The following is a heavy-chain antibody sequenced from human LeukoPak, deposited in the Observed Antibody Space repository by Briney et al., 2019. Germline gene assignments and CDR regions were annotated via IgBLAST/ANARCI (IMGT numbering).Heavy chain of an antibody. Sequence: SETLSLTCTVSGYSINSGYCWGWIRQPPGQGLEWIGSIYRSGSTYYNPSLKSRFTMSVDTSKNQFSLKLSSVTAADTAVYYCARYCSSTSCSADAFDIWGQGTMVTVSS. J-gene: IGHJ3*02. CDR2: IYRSGST. CDR1: GYSINSGYC. D-gene: IGHD2-2*01. CDR3: ARYCSSTSCSADAFDI. V-gene: IGHV4-38-2*02.